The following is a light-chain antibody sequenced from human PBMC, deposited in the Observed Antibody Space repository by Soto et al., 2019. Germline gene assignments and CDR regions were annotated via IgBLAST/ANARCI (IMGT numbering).Light chain of an antibody. CDR2: SNN. J-gene: IGLJ3*02. Sequence: QSVLTQPPSASGTPGQRVTISCSGSSSNIGRNTVNWYQQLPGTVPKVLICSNNQRPSGVPDRFSGSKSGTSASLAISGLQSEDEADYYCASWDDGLKGWVFGGGTKVTVL. CDR1: SSNIGRNT. V-gene: IGLV1-44*01. CDR3: ASWDDGLKGWV.